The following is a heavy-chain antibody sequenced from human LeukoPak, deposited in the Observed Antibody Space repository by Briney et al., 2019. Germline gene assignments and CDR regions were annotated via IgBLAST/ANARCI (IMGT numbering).Heavy chain of an antibody. CDR3: AKRSGPTSGYLDY. V-gene: IGHV3-23*01. CDR1: GFTFSSYA. D-gene: IGHD3-10*01. CDR2: ITNSGGST. Sequence: GGSLRLSCAASGFTFSSYAMTWVRQAPGKGLEWVSDITNSGGSTHYADSVKGRFTISRDNPKNTLYLQMTSLRAADTAVYYCAKRSGPTSGYLDYWGQGTLVTVCS. J-gene: IGHJ4*02.